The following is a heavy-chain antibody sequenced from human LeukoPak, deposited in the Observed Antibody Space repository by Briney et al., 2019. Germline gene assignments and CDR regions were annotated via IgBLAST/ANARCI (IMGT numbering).Heavy chain of an antibody. CDR1: GFSFSTQR. D-gene: IGHD3-10*01. Sequence: GGSLRLSCVASGFSFSTQRMHWVSQDPGKGLVWVSYINIDERITGYADSVKGRFTISRDNGKDTLYLQMNSLRVEDTAIYYCFGGGGDSGQGTLVTVSS. CDR3: FGGGGD. V-gene: IGHV3-74*01. CDR2: INIDERIT. J-gene: IGHJ4*02.